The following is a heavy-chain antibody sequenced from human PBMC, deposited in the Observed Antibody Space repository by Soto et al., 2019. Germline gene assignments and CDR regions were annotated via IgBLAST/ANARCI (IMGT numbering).Heavy chain of an antibody. V-gene: IGHV4-59*01. CDR2: IHYSGTT. CDR3: ARYNSYAIDY. D-gene: IGHD2-8*01. J-gene: IGHJ4*02. Sequence: SETLSLTCTVSGTSISSYYWSWIRQPPGKGLEWIANIHYSGTTNYNPSLASRVTLSVDTSKNQFSLKMTSVTASDRAMYFCARYNSYAIDYWGRGTLVTVSS. CDR1: GTSISSYY.